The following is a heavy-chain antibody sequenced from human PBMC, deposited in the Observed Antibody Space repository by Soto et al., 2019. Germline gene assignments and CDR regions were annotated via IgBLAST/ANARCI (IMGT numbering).Heavy chain of an antibody. CDR3: ARGTLVGRGDFDY. V-gene: IGHV4-31*02. Sequence: SYWSWIRQHPGKGLEWIGYIYYSGSSYYNPSLKSRVTISVDTSKNQFSLKLTSVTAADTAVYYCARGTLVGRGDFDYWGQGSLVTVSS. J-gene: IGHJ4*02. D-gene: IGHD2-15*01. CDR1: SY. CDR2: IYYSGSS.